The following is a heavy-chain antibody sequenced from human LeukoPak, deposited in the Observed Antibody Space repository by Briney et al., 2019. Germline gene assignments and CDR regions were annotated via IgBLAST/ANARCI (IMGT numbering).Heavy chain of an antibody. J-gene: IGHJ4*02. CDR1: GGSINNFF. CDR3: ARGTAPDTH. V-gene: IGHV4-59*08. CDR2: IYYSGST. D-gene: IGHD6-13*01. Sequence: SETLSLTCTVSGGSINNFFWNWVRQPPGKGLEWIGYIYYSGSTNYNPSLKSRVIMSVDTSKNQFSLKLRSVTAADTAVYYCARGTAPDTHWGQGALVTVSS.